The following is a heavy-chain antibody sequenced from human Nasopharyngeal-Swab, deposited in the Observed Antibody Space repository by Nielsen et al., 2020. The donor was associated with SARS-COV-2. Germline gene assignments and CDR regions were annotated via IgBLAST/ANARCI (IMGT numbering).Heavy chain of an antibody. CDR2: INHSGST. D-gene: IGHD3-10*01. Sequence: SETLSLTCAVYGGAFSGFYWSWIRQSPGEGLEWIGEINHSGSTMYIPSLKSRVTISVDTSKNQFSLNLTSVTAADTAMYYCTRGPALVIRKTLSSGFDIWGQGTMVTVSS. CDR3: TRGPALVIRKTLSSGFDI. CDR1: GGAFSGFY. V-gene: IGHV4-34*01. J-gene: IGHJ3*02.